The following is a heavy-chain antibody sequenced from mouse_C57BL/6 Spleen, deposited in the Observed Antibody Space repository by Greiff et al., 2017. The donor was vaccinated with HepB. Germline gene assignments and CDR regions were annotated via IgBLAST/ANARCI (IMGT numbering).Heavy chain of an antibody. D-gene: IGHD2-4*01. Sequence: VQLQQSGAELVKPGASVKISCKASGYAFSSYWMNWVKQRPGKGLEWIGQIYPGDGDTNYNGKFKGKATLTADKSSSTAYMQLSSLTSEDSAVYFCARKGNDYEGTWFAYWGQGTLVTVSA. CDR3: ARKGNDYEGTWFAY. CDR1: GYAFSSYW. J-gene: IGHJ3*01. CDR2: IYPGDGDT. V-gene: IGHV1-80*01.